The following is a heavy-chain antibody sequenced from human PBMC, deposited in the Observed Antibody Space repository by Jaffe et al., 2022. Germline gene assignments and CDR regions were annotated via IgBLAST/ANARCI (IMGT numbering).Heavy chain of an antibody. J-gene: IGHJ4*02. V-gene: IGHV4-61*02. D-gene: IGHD5-12*01. Sequence: QVQLQESGPGLVKPSQTLSLTCTVSGGSISSGSYYWSWIRQPAGKGLEWIGRIYTSGSTNYNPSLKSRVTISVDTSKNQFSLKLSSVTAADTAVYYCARDGYNYWGRYYFDYWGQGTLVTVSS. CDR2: IYTSGST. CDR3: ARDGYNYWGRYYFDY. CDR1: GGSISSGSYY.